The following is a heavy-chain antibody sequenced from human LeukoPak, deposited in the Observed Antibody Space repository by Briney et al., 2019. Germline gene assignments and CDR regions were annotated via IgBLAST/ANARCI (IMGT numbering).Heavy chain of an antibody. Sequence: GGTLRLSCAASGFTFSSYGMTWIRQAPGKGLEWISYISSSGRTIDYADSVKGRFTISRDNAKNSLYLQMNSLRAEDTAVYYCARDSGSSYYIDYWSQGTLVTVSS. CDR3: ARDSGSSYYIDY. D-gene: IGHD3-10*01. CDR1: GFTFSSYG. V-gene: IGHV3-48*04. J-gene: IGHJ4*01. CDR2: ISSSGRTI.